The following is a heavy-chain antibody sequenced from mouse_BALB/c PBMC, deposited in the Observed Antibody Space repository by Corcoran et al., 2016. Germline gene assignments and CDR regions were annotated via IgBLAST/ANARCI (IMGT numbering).Heavy chain of an antibody. D-gene: IGHD2-12*01. J-gene: IGHJ4*01. V-gene: IGHV8-12*01. CDR3: ARRADSYDGAMDY. Sequence: QVTLKESGPGILQPSQTLSLTCSFSGFSLSTSGMGVSWIRQPSGKGLEWLAHIYWDDDKRYNPSLKGQLTISKDTSRNQVFLKITSVDTAVTSTYSGARRADSYDGAMDYWGQGTSVTVSS. CDR2: IYWDDDK. CDR1: GFSLSTSGMG.